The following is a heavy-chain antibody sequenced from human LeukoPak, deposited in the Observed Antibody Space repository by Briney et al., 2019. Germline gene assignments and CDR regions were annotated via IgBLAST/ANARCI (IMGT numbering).Heavy chain of an antibody. V-gene: IGHV1-2*02. D-gene: IGHD6-19*01. Sequence: ASVKVSCKASGYTFTGYYMHWVRQAPGQGLEWMGWINPNSGGTNYAQKFQGRVTMTRDTSISTAYMELSRLRSDDTAVYYCARSGEWLVPFTFDYWGQGTLVTVSS. CDR1: GYTFTGYY. CDR2: INPNSGGT. J-gene: IGHJ4*02. CDR3: ARSGEWLVPFTFDY.